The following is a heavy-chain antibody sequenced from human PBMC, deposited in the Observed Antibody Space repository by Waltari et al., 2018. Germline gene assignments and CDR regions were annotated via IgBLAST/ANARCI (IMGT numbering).Heavy chain of an antibody. V-gene: IGHV3-21*01. D-gene: IGHD2-8*01. CDR1: GFTFSSYS. CDR2: ISSSSSYI. J-gene: IGHJ6*02. Sequence: EVQLVESGGGLVKPGGSLRLYCAASGFTFSSYSMNWVRQAPGKGLEWVSSISSSSSYIYYADSVKGRFTISRDNAKNSLYLQMNSLRAEDTAVYYCARDHGYSYYGMDVWGQGTTVTVSS. CDR3: ARDHGYSYYGMDV.